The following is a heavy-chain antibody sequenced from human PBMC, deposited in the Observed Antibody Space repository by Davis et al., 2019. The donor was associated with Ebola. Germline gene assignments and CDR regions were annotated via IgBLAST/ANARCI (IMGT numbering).Heavy chain of an antibody. CDR1: GFIFSTYV. Sequence: PGGSLRLSCSASGFIFSTYVMSWVRQAPGKGLEWVSTLGTSADTYYADSVKGRFTISRDNSKNTLYLQMNSLRAEDTAVYHCARGGYYDSSGYSHEAFDIWGQGTLLTVSS. J-gene: IGHJ3*02. D-gene: IGHD3-22*01. V-gene: IGHV3-23*01. CDR2: LGTSADT. CDR3: ARGGYYDSSGYSHEAFDI.